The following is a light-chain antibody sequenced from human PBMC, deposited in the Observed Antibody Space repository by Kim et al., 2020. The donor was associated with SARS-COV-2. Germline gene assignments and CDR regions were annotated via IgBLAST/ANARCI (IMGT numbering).Light chain of an antibody. V-gene: IGKV1-27*01. Sequence: DIQLTQSPSSLSASVGDRVTITCRASQDINVYLAWYQQRPGKVPKLLIFRASTLQAGVPSRFSGGGSGTDFTLTISSLQPEDVATYYCQMYHSAPPLTFGGGTKVDIK. CDR1: QDINVY. CDR3: QMYHSAPPLT. J-gene: IGKJ4*01. CDR2: RAS.